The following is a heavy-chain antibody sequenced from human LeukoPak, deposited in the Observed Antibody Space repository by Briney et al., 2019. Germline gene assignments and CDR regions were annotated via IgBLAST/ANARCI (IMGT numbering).Heavy chain of an antibody. D-gene: IGHD6-19*01. CDR2: MNPNSGNT. J-gene: IGHJ4*02. CDR3: ARSIAVAGTGFDY. Sequence: GASVTVSCKASGYTFTSYDINWVRQATGQGLEWMGWMNPNSGNTGYAQKFQGRVTMTRNTSISTAYMELSSLRSEDTAVYYCARSIAVAGTGFDYWGQGTLVTVSS. CDR1: GYTFTSYD. V-gene: IGHV1-8*01.